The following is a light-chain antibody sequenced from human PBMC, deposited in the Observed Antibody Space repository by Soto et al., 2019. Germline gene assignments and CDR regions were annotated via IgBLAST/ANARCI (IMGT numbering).Light chain of an antibody. J-gene: IGKJ4*01. CDR3: QQYDNWPLT. Sequence: EIVMTQSPATLPVSPGERATLSCRASQGVSSNLAWYQQKPSQAPRSLIYGASTRATGIPATFSGSGSGTDFTLTLSSLQSEDFAVYYCQQYDNWPLTFGGGTKVDIK. CDR2: GAS. CDR1: QGVSSN. V-gene: IGKV3-15*01.